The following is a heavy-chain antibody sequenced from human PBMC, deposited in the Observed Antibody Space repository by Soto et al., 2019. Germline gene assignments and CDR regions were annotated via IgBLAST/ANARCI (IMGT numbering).Heavy chain of an antibody. CDR1: GGSFSGYY. CDR2: INHSGST. J-gene: IGHJ5*02. CDR3: ARVEVVVVAATPMDWFDP. Sequence: QVQLQQWGAGLLKPSETLSLTCAVYGGSFSGYYWSWIRQPPGKGLEWIGEINHSGSTNYNPSLKRRVTISGDTSKNQFSLKRSSVTAADTAVDYCARVEVVVVAATPMDWFDPWGQGTLVTVSS. D-gene: IGHD2-15*01. V-gene: IGHV4-34*01.